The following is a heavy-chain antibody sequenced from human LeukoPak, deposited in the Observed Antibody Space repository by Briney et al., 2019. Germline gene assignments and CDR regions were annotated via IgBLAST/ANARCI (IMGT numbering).Heavy chain of an antibody. CDR3: TREDNWYFDL. V-gene: IGHV3-23*01. CDR2: ISSGGDAT. Sequence: PGGSLRLSCAASRFTFSSYAMSWVRQAPGKGLDWVSAISSGGDATYYADSVKGRFTISRDNSKNTLYLQMNSLRAEDTAVYYCTREDNWYFDLWGRGTLVTVSS. CDR1: RFTFSSYA. J-gene: IGHJ2*01.